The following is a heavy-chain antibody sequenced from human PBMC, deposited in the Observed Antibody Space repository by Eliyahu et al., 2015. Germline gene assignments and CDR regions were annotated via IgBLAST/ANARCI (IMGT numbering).Heavy chain of an antibody. CDR1: GYXFTSXG. V-gene: IGHV1-18*01. CDR2: ISAYNGNT. D-gene: IGHD3-10*01. J-gene: IGHJ4*02. CDR3: ARNVLLWFGERFSFDY. Sequence: QVQLVQSGAEVKKPGASVKVSCKASGYXFTSXGISWXRQAPGQGLEWMGWISAYNGNTNYAQKLQGRVTMTTDTSTSTAYMELRSLRSDDTAVYYCARNVLLWFGERFSFDYWGQGTLVTVSS.